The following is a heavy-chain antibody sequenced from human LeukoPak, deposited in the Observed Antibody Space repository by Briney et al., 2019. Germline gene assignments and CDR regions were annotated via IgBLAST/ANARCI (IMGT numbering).Heavy chain of an antibody. V-gene: IGHV3-23*01. CDR1: GFTFSSYA. CDR2: ISGSGGST. D-gene: IGHD1-1*01. Sequence: GGSLRLSCAASGFTFSSYAMSWVRQAPGKGLEWVSAISGSGGSTYYADSVKGRFTISRDNSKNTLYLQMNCLRAEDTAVYYCAKSLNWNLNAFDIWGQGTMVTVSS. CDR3: AKSLNWNLNAFDI. J-gene: IGHJ3*02.